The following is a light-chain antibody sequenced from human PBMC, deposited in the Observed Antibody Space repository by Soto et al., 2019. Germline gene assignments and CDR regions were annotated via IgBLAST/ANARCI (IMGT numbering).Light chain of an antibody. CDR2: AAS. CDR3: QQSYNTPWT. CDR1: QSVSRY. Sequence: DIQMTQSPSSLSAAVGDRVTITCRTSQSVSRYLNWYQQTAGTAPKLLIYAASSLQSGVPSRFSGSGSGTDFIRTISNLQPEDFATYYCQQSYNTPWTFGHGTKVEIK. V-gene: IGKV1-39*01. J-gene: IGKJ1*01.